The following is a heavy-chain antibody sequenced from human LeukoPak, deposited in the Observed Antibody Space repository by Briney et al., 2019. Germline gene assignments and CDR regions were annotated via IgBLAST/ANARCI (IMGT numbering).Heavy chain of an antibody. V-gene: IGHV3-30*02. CDR3: ARDRTVTTYYYYYYMDV. CDR2: IRYDGSNK. Sequence: GGSLRLSCAASGFTFSNFGMHWVRQAPGKGLEWVAFIRYDGSNKYYPDSVKGRFTISRDNSKNTLYLQMNSLRAEDTAVYYCARDRTVTTYYYYYYMDVWGKGTTVTVSS. D-gene: IGHD4-11*01. CDR1: GFTFSNFG. J-gene: IGHJ6*03.